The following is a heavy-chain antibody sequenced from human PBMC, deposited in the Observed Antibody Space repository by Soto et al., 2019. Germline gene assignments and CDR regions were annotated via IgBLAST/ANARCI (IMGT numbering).Heavy chain of an antibody. V-gene: IGHV1-3*01. D-gene: IGHD4-4*01. J-gene: IGHJ6*02. CDR1: GYTFTSYA. CDR2: INAGNGNT. CDR3: ASSYSNYALIDYYYYGMDV. Sequence: QVQLVQSGAEVKKPGASVKVSCKASGYTFTSYAMHWVRQAPGQRLEWMGWINAGNGNTKYSQKFQGRFTITRDTSASKAYMELSSLRSEDTAVYYCASSYSNYALIDYYYYGMDVWGQGTTVTVSS.